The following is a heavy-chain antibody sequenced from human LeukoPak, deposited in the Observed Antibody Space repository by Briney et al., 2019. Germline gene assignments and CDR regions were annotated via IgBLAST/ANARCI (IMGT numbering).Heavy chain of an antibody. Sequence: TGGSLRLSCAASGFTFSSYWMHWVRQAPGKGLVWVSRINSDGSSTSYADSVKGRFTISRDNAKNSLYLQMNSLRAEDTAVYYCARDSSGYSDAFDIWGQGTMVTVSS. CDR3: ARDSSGYSDAFDI. V-gene: IGHV3-74*01. CDR1: GFTFSSYW. D-gene: IGHD3-22*01. CDR2: INSDGSST. J-gene: IGHJ3*02.